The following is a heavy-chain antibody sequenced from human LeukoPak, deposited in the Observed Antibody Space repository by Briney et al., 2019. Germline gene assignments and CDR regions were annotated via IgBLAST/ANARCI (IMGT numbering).Heavy chain of an antibody. CDR1: GVSLSGYC. Sequence: SETLSLTCAVYGVSLSGYCWTWIRQPPGKGLEWIGEINHSGSTNYNPSLRGRVTISVDTSKNQLSLELSSVTAADTAVYYCALIRIWSGETPLDYWGQGTLVTVSS. CDR3: ALIRIWSGETPLDY. D-gene: IGHD3-10*01. V-gene: IGHV4-34*01. J-gene: IGHJ4*02. CDR2: INHSGST.